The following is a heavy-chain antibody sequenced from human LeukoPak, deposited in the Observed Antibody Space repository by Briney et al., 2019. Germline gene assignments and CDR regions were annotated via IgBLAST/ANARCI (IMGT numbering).Heavy chain of an antibody. D-gene: IGHD3-10*01. CDR1: GSSISSGDYY. J-gene: IGHJ4*02. CDR3: ARGVLLWFGELFDY. CDR2: IYYSGST. V-gene: IGHV4-30-4*01. Sequence: SETLSLTCTVSGSSISSGDYYWSWIRQPPGKGLEWIGYIYYSGSTYYNPSLKSRVTISVDTSKNQFSLKLSSVTAADTAVYYCARGVLLWFGELFDYWGQGTLVTVSS.